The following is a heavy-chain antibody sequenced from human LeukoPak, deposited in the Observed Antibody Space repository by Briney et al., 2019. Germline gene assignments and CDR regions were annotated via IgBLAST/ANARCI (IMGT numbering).Heavy chain of an antibody. CDR3: ARVRYDFWSGYDLFDY. CDR2: ISAYNGNT. J-gene: IGHJ4*02. Sequence: ASVKVSCKASGYTFTSYGISWVRQAPGQGLEWMGWISAYNGNTNYAQKLQGRVTMTTDTSTSTAYMELRNLRSDDTAVYYCARVRYDFWSGYDLFDYWGQGTLVTVSS. CDR1: GYTFTSYG. D-gene: IGHD3-3*01. V-gene: IGHV1-18*01.